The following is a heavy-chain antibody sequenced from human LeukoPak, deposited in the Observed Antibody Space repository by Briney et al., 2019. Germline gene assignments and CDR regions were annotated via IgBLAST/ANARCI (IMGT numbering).Heavy chain of an antibody. CDR3: ARYNSGWYYFDY. CDR1: GFTFSDYY. J-gene: IGHJ4*02. CDR2: ISSSSSYT. Sequence: GGSLRLSCAASGFTFSDYYMSWIRQAPGKGLEWVSYISSSSSYTNYADSVKGRFTISRDNAKNSLYLQMNSLRAEDTAVYYCARYNSGWYYFDYWGQGTLVTVSS. V-gene: IGHV3-11*06. D-gene: IGHD6-19*01.